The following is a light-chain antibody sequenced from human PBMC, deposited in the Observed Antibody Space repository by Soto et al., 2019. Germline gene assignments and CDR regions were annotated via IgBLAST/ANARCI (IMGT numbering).Light chain of an antibody. CDR1: SSDVGSYNL. CDR3: CSYAGSSTFEV. Sequence: QSVLTQPASVSGSPGQSITISCTGTSSDVGSYNLVSWYQQHPDKAPKLMICEGSKRPSGVSNRFSGSKSGNTASLTISGLQAEDEADYYCCSYAGSSTFEVFGGGTKLTVL. J-gene: IGLJ3*02. CDR2: EGS. V-gene: IGLV2-23*03.